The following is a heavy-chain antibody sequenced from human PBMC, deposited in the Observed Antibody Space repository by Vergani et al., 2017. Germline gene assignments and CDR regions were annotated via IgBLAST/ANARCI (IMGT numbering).Heavy chain of an antibody. V-gene: IGHV1-69*13. Sequence: QVQLVQSGAEVKKPGSSVKVSCKASGGTFSSYAISWVRQAPGQGLEWMGGIIPIFGTANYAQKFQGRVTITADESTSTAYMELSSLRSEDTAVYYCARVDCSSTSCYLGNYGMDVWGQGTTVTVSS. CDR1: GGTFSSYA. J-gene: IGHJ6*02. CDR2: IIPIFGTA. CDR3: ARVDCSSTSCYLGNYGMDV. D-gene: IGHD2-2*01.